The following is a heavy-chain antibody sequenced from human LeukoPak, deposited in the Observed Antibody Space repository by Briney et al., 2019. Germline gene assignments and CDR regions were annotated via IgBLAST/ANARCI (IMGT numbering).Heavy chain of an antibody. V-gene: IGHV3-23*01. J-gene: IGHJ4*02. CDR2: ISTGGTNT. D-gene: IGHD3-3*01. CDR1: GFTFSNYW. CDR3: AKDFVYGSRFPRPLDY. Sequence: GGSLRLSCAASGFTFSNYWMHWVRQAPGRGLEWVSGISTGGTNTYYTDSVKGRFTISRDNSRNTLYLQMNSLRADDTARYYCAKDFVYGSRFPRPLDYWGQGTLVTVSS.